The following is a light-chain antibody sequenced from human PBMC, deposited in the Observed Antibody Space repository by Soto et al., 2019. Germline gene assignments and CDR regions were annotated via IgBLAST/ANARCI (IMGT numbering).Light chain of an antibody. J-gene: IGKJ1*01. V-gene: IGKV1-5*03. Sequence: DIPMTQSPSTLSAAEGDRVTITCRASQSVSAWLAWYQQKPGKAPKLLIYKASTLETGVPSRFSGSGYGAEFTLTISSLQPDDLGTYYCQQYRRYPWTFGQVTKVVIK. CDR3: QQYRRYPWT. CDR1: QSVSAW. CDR2: KAS.